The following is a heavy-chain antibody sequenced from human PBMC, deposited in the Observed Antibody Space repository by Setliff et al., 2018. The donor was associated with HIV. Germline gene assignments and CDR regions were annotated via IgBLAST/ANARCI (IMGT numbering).Heavy chain of an antibody. CDR1: GITFGNAW. Sequence: PGGSLRLSCAVSGITFGNAWMSWVRQAPGKGLEWVGRIKSKADDGATDYAAPVKGRFSISRDDSKNMLYLQMNSLETEDTAVYYCTTDLIIRGVIIDGTLRWGQGTLVTVSS. D-gene: IGHD3-10*01. CDR3: TTDLIIRGVIIDGTLR. J-gene: IGHJ4*02. V-gene: IGHV3-15*01. CDR2: IKSKADDGAT.